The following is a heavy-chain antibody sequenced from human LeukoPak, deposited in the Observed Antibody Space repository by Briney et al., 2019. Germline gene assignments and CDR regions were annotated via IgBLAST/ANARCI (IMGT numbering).Heavy chain of an antibody. J-gene: IGHJ4*02. CDR1: GFTFSSYG. D-gene: IGHD3-22*01. Sequence: GGSLRLSCAASGFTFSSYGMHWVRQAPGKGLEWVAVISYDGSNKYYADSVKGRFTISRDNSKNTLYLQMNSLRAEDTAVYYCVSGYLYYFDYWGQGTLVTVSS. CDR3: VSGYLYYFDY. CDR2: ISYDGSNK. V-gene: IGHV3-30*03.